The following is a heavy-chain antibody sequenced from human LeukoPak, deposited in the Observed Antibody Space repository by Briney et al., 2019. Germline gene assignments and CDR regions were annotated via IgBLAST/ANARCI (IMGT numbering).Heavy chain of an antibody. CDR2: INHSGST. CDR3: ARHRNYSDY. V-gene: IGHV4-34*01. J-gene: IGHJ4*02. CDR1: GGSFSGYY. Sequence: SETLSLTCAVYGGSFSGYYWSWIRQPPGKGLEWIGEINHSGSTNYNPSLKSRVTISVDTSKNQFSLKLSSVTAADTAVYYCARHRNYSDYWGQGTLVAVSS.